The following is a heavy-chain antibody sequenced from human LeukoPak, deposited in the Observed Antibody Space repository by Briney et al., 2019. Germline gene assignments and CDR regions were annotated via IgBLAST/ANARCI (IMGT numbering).Heavy chain of an antibody. D-gene: IGHD4/OR15-4a*01. CDR2: MKTDGSST. V-gene: IGHV3-74*01. J-gene: IGHJ4*02. Sequence: GGSLRLSCAASGFTFNSYTMNWVRQAPGKGLVWVSRMKTDGSSTSYADSVKGRFTLSTDNAKNTLYLQMNSLSVEDSAVYYCTRDRGPGALDYWGQGILVTVSS. CDR1: GFTFNSYT. CDR3: TRDRGPGALDY.